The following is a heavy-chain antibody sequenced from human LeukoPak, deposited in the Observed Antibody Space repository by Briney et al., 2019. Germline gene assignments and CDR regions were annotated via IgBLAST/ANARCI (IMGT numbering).Heavy chain of an antibody. J-gene: IGHJ3*02. CDR1: GFTFSSYA. CDR3: AKNRIAVYDAFDI. CDR2: ISGSGGST. D-gene: IGHD6-19*01. V-gene: IGHV3-23*01. Sequence: GRSLRLSCAASGFTFSSYAMSWVRQAPGKGLEWVSAISGSGGSTYYADSVKGRFTISRDNSKNTLYLQMNSLRAEDTAVYYCAKNRIAVYDAFDIWGQGTMVTVSS.